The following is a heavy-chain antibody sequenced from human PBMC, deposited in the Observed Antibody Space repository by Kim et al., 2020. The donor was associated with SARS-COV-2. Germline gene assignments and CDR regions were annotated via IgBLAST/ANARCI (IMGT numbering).Heavy chain of an antibody. J-gene: IGHJ3*02. Sequence: SETLSLTCTVSGGSISSYYWSWIRQSPGKGLEWIGYIYYSGSTNYNPSLKSRVTISADMSKNQLSLKLDSVTAADTAVYYCARDKSHYDSSGHYLNVFD. CDR2: IYYSGST. CDR1: GGSISSYY. CDR3: ARDKSHYDSSGHYLNVFD. D-gene: IGHD3-22*01. V-gene: IGHV4-59*13.